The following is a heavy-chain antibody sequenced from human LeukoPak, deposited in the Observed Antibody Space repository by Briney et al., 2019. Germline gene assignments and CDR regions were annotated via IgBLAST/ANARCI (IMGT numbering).Heavy chain of an antibody. D-gene: IGHD1-1*01. CDR2: ISAYNGNT. J-gene: IGHJ6*03. CDR3: ARVSWFPGTSYYYMDV. CDR1: GYTFTGYG. V-gene: IGHV1-18*01. Sequence: ASVKVSCKASGYTFTGYGISWVRQAPGQGLEWMGWISAYNGNTNYAQKLQGRVTMTTDTSTSTAYMELSSLRSEDTAVYYCARVSWFPGTSYYYMDVWGKGTTVTVSS.